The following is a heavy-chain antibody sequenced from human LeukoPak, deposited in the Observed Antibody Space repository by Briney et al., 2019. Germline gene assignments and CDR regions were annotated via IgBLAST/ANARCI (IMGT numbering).Heavy chain of an antibody. V-gene: IGHV4-39*01. CDR2: INDSGST. Sequence: ASETLSLTCTVSGASITSNTYFWGWIRQPPGKGLEWIGSINDSGSTYYNPSLNSRITISVDTSKIQFSLKLRSVSAADTAAYYCARHFYSYTNFDYWGQGTLVTVSS. D-gene: IGHD4-11*01. CDR3: ARHFYSYTNFDY. CDR1: GASITSNTYF. J-gene: IGHJ4*02.